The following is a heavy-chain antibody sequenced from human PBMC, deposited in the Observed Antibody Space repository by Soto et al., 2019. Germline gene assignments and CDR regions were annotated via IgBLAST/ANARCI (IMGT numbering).Heavy chain of an antibody. Sequence: QVQLVQSGAEVKKPGSSVKVSCKASADTFNSYSLSWLRQAPGQRLEWRGGITPVFGTADYAQSFEDRLTITADDSTSTVYMELSSLRSDDAAVYYWARSLEGTTVTNWFDPWGQGALVTVSS. CDR3: ARSLEGTTVTNWFDP. V-gene: IGHV1-69*01. CDR1: ADTFNSYS. CDR2: ITPVFGTA. D-gene: IGHD4-17*01. J-gene: IGHJ5*02.